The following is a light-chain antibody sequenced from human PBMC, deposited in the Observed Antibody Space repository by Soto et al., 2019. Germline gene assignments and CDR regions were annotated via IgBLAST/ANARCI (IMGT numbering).Light chain of an antibody. CDR1: QSVSSN. J-gene: IGKJ5*01. Sequence: EIVMTQSPATLSVSPGERATLSCRASQSVSSNLAWYQQKPGQAPRLLIYATSTRATGIPDRFSGSGSGTEFTLTISSLQPEYFALYHCQQYDNKPPITFGQGTRLESK. V-gene: IGKV3-15*01. CDR2: ATS. CDR3: QQYDNKPPIT.